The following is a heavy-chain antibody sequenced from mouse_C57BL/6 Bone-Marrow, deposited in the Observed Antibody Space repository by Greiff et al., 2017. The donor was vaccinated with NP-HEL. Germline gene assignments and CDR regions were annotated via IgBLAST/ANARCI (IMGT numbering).Heavy chain of an antibody. D-gene: IGHD2-13*01. CDR2: IDPSDSYT. Sequence: VQLQQSGAELVRPGTSVKLSCKASGYTFTSYWMHWVKQRPGQGLEWIGVIDPSDSYTNYNQKFKGKATLTVDTSSSTAYMQLSSLTSEDSAVYYCARFWALSDDAMDYWGQGTSVTVSS. CDR3: ARFWALSDDAMDY. CDR1: GYTFTSYW. J-gene: IGHJ4*01. V-gene: IGHV1-59*01.